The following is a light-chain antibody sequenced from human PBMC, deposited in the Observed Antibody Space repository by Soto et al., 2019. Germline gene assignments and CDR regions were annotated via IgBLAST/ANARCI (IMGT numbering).Light chain of an antibody. Sequence: EIVLTQSPATLSLSPGERATLSCRASQSVSSYLAWYQQKPGQAPRLLIYDASNRATGIPARFSGSGSGTDFTPTISSLEPEDVAVYYCQQHSNWPPLTFGRGTKVEIK. J-gene: IGKJ4*01. CDR1: QSVSSY. CDR3: QQHSNWPPLT. V-gene: IGKV3-11*01. CDR2: DAS.